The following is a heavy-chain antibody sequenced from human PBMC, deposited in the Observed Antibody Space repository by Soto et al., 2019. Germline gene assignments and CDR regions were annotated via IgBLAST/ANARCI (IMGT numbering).Heavy chain of an antibody. CDR2: IIPIFGTA. Sequence: GASVKVSCKASGGTFSSYAISWVRQAPGQGLEWMGGIIPIFGTANYAQKFQGRVTITADKSTSTAYMELSSLRSEDTAIYYCARDVSSDTTGFRGYDLWGQGTQVTVSS. J-gene: IGHJ4*02. CDR1: GGTFSSYA. D-gene: IGHD3-10*01. CDR3: ARDVSSDTTGFRGYDL. V-gene: IGHV1-69*06.